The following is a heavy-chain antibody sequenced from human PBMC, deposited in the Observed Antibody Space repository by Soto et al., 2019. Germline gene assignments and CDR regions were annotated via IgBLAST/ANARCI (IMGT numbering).Heavy chain of an antibody. J-gene: IGHJ3*02. Sequence: QVQLVESGGGVVQPGRSLRLSCAASGFSFRTYGIHWVRQAPGKGLEWVAVIWYDGSNKYYADSVKGRFTISRDNSENTLYLQMNSLRADDTAVYYCARDRENFYDSSGYYFSDSFDIWGQGTMVTVSS. CDR1: GFSFRTYG. CDR2: IWYDGSNK. V-gene: IGHV3-33*01. D-gene: IGHD3-22*01. CDR3: ARDRENFYDSSGYYFSDSFDI.